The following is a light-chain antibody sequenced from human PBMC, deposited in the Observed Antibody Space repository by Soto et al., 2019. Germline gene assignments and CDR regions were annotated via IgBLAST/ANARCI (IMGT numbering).Light chain of an antibody. V-gene: IGLV2-23*02. Sequence: HSVLTQPASVSGSPGQSLTISCTGTTTDVGSYNLVSWYQQHPGRAPKLMIYEVSRRPSGVSNRFSGSKSGNTASLTISGLQAEDEADYYCCSWAGSNTFYFFGTGTKVTVL. CDR3: CSWAGSNTFYF. CDR2: EVS. J-gene: IGLJ1*01. CDR1: TTDVGSYNL.